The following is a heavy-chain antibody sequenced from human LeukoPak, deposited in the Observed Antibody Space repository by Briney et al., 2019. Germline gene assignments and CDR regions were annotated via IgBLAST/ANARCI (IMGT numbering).Heavy chain of an antibody. V-gene: IGHV4-59*01. D-gene: IGHD4-23*01. CDR1: GGSISSYY. CDR3: ARDAAYYGGRYFDY. J-gene: IGHJ4*02. CDR2: IYYSGST. Sequence: SETLSLTCTVSGGSISSYYWSWIRQPPGKGLEWIGYIYYSGSTNYNPSLKGRVTISVDTSKNQFSLKLSSVTAADTAVYYCARDAAYYGGRYFDYWGQGTLVTVSS.